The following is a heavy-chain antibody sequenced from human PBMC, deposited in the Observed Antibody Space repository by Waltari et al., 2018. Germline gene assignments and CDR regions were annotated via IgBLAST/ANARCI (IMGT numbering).Heavy chain of an antibody. CDR2: IYHSGST. J-gene: IGHJ5*02. CDR1: GYSISSGYY. CDR3: ARGRSFETYYGSGSPRNWFDP. D-gene: IGHD3-10*01. V-gene: IGHV4-38-2*01. Sequence: QVQLQESGPGLVKPSETLSLTCAVSGYSISSGYYWGWIRQPPGKGLEWIGSIYHSGSTYYNPSLKSRVTISVDTSKNQFSLKLSSVTAADTAVYYCARGRSFETYYGSGSPRNWFDPWGQGTLVTVSS.